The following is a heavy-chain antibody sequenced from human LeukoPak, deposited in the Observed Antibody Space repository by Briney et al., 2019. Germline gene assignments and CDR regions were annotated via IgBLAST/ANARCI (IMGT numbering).Heavy chain of an antibody. CDR1: GDSVSSNTAA. Sequence: SQTLSLTCAISGDSVSSNTAAWNWIRQSPSRGLEWLGRTYYRSKWYNDYAVSVESRITINPDTSKNQFSLQLYSVTPEDTAVYYCARSISSGGFRLDYWGQGTLVTVSS. J-gene: IGHJ4*02. CDR3: ARSISSGGFRLDY. V-gene: IGHV6-1*01. CDR2: TYYRSKWYN. D-gene: IGHD3-3*02.